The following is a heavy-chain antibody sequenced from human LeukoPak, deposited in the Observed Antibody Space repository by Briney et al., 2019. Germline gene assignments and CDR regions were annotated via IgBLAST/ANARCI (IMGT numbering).Heavy chain of an antibody. D-gene: IGHD2-2*02. CDR2: INPNSGGT. V-gene: IGHV1-2*02. CDR1: GYTFTGYY. Sequence: ASVKVSCKASGYTFTGYYMHWVRQAPGQGLEWMGWINPNSGGTNYAQKFQGRVTMTRDTSISTAYMELSSLRSDDTAVYYRAKSNTPLFDYWGQGTLVTVSS. CDR3: AKSNTPLFDY. J-gene: IGHJ4*02.